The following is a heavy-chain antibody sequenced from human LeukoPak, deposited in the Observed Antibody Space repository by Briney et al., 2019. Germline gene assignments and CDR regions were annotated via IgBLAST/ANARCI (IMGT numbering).Heavy chain of an antibody. CDR2: SNTDGTI. J-gene: IGHJ3*01. CDR1: GFTFSYYS. Sequence: GGSLRLSCAASGFTFSYYSMNWARQASGKGLEWISYSNTDGTISYADSVKGRFTISRDNAENSLYLQMNSLRDEDTAVYFCVRDRDYAFDFWGQGTMVTVSS. V-gene: IGHV3-48*02. CDR3: VRDRDYAFDF.